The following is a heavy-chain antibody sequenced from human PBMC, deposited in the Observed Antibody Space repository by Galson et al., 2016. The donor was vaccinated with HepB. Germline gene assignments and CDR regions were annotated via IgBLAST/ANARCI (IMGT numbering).Heavy chain of an antibody. CDR2: IYYSGST. Sequence: SETLSLTCTVSGGSISSSTYYWAWIRQPPGKGLEWIGSIYYSGSTSYYPSLKCRVTISVDTSKNQFSLNLSSVTAADTAVYYCARHSGVSSVSYQGIDYWGQGTLVTVSS. CDR3: ARHSGVSSVSYQGIDY. J-gene: IGHJ4*02. V-gene: IGHV4-39*01. CDR1: GGSISSSTYY. D-gene: IGHD1-26*01.